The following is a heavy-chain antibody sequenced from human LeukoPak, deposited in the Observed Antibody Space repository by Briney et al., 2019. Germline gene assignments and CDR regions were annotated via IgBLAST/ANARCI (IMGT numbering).Heavy chain of an antibody. J-gene: IGHJ4*02. V-gene: IGHV3-33*06. CDR2: IWYDGSNK. Sequence: PGGSLRLSCAASGFTFSSYGMHWVRQAPGKGLEWVEVIWYDGSNKYYADSVKGRFTISRDNSKNTLYLQMNSLRAEDTAVYYCAKGAYYYDSSGYSTIFDYWGQGTLVTVSS. CDR1: GFTFSSYG. D-gene: IGHD3-22*01. CDR3: AKGAYYYDSSGYSTIFDY.